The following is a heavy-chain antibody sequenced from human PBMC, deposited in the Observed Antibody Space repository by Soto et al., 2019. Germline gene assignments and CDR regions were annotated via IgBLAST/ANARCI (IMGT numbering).Heavy chain of an antibody. Sequence: SGPTLVNPTQTLTLTCTFSGFSLSTSGMCVSWIRQPPGKALEWLARIDWDDDKYYSTSLKTRLTISKDTSKNQVVLTVTNMDPVDTATYYCARMGTGSTDYYYYMDVWGKGTTVTVSS. D-gene: IGHD1-7*01. CDR3: ARMGTGSTDYYYYMDV. CDR1: GFSLSTSGMC. CDR2: IDWDDDK. V-gene: IGHV2-70*11. J-gene: IGHJ6*03.